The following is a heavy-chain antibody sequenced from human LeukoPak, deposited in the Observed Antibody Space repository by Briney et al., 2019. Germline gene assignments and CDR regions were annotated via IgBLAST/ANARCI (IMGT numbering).Heavy chain of an antibody. V-gene: IGHV1-18*01. CDR2: ISASDGTT. CDR1: GYSFSIYG. CDR3: ARCGAAVTTHFSH. Sequence: ASVKVSCKASGYSFSIYGITWARQAPGQGLEYLGWISASDGTTNYAQKVQDRVTMTTDTSTSTAYLELRSLRSEDTVVYYCARCGAAVTTHFSHWGQGTLVTVSS. J-gene: IGHJ4*02. D-gene: IGHD4-17*01.